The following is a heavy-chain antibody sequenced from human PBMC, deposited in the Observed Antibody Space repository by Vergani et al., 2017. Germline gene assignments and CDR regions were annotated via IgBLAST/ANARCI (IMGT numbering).Heavy chain of an antibody. CDR2: ISYDGSNK. D-gene: IGHD3-9*01. V-gene: IGHV3-30-3*01. Sequence: QVQLVQSGAEVKKPGGSLRLSCAASGFTFSSYAMHWVRQAPGKGLEWVAVISYDGSNKYYADSVKGRFTISRDNSKNTLYLQMNSLRAEDTAVYYCARDERYFDRSHDAFDIWGQGTMVTVSS. J-gene: IGHJ3*02. CDR1: GFTFSSYA. CDR3: ARDERYFDRSHDAFDI.